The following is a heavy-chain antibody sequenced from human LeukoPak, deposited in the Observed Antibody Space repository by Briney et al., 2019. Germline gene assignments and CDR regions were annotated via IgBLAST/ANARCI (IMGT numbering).Heavy chain of an antibody. CDR2: IYTSGST. CDR3: ARDSSSFRWFDP. J-gene: IGHJ5*02. D-gene: IGHD6-6*01. V-gene: IGHV4-61*02. CDR1: GGSISSGSYY. Sequence: SETLSLTCTVSGGSISSGSYYWSWIRQPAGKGLEWIGRIYTSGSTNYNPSLKSRVTISVDTSKNQFSLKLSPVTAADTAVYYCARDSSSFRWFDPWGQGTLVTVSS.